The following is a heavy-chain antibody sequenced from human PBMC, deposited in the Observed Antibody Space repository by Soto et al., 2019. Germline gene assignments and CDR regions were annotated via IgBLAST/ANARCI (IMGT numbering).Heavy chain of an antibody. J-gene: IGHJ4*02. V-gene: IGHV5-51*01. CDR3: TRGGVATRTFDY. CDR1: GYSITSYW. CDR2: IFPDDSDT. D-gene: IGHD3-3*01. Sequence: GESLKISCKASGYSITSYWISWVRQMPGQGLEWMGIIFPDDSDTRYSPSFQGQVTISADKSISTAYVQWSSLKASDTAMYYCTRGGVATRTFDYWGQGTLVTVSS.